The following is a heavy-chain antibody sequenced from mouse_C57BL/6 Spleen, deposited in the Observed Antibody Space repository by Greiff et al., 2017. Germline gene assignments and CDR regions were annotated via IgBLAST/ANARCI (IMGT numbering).Heavy chain of an antibody. CDR2: IYPRNGNT. J-gene: IGHJ3*01. CDR1: GYTFTSYG. V-gene: IGHV1-81*01. D-gene: IGHD2-4*01. CDR3: ARGLYDYDTAY. Sequence: VKLVESGAELARPGASVKLSCKASGYTFTSYGISWVKQRTGQGLEWIGEIYPRNGNTYYNEKFKGKATLTADKSSSPAYMELRSLTSEDSAVCFCARGLYDYDTAYWGQGTLVTVSA.